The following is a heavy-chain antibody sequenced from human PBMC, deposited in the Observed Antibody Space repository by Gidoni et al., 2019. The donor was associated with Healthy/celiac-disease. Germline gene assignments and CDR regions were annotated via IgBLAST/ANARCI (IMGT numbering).Heavy chain of an antibody. Sequence: QVQLVQSGAEVKKPGSSVKVSCTASGGTFSSYAISWVRQAPGQGLEWMGRIIPILGIANYAQKFQGRVTITADKSTSTAYMELSSLRSEDTAVYYCARAYGGYCSSTSCYYYYGMDVWGQGTTVTVSS. D-gene: IGHD2-2*01. CDR2: IIPILGIA. V-gene: IGHV1-69*04. CDR3: ARAYGGYCSSTSCYYYYGMDV. J-gene: IGHJ6*02. CDR1: GGTFSSYA.